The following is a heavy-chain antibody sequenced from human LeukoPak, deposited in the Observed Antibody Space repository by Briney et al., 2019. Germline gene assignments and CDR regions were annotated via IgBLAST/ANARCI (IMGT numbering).Heavy chain of an antibody. Sequence: PSQTLSLTCAISGDSVSSNSAAWNWIRQSPSRGLEWLGRTYYRSKWYNDYAVSVKSRITINPDTSKNQFSLQLNSVTPEDTAVYYCARGSGYSYGYGGSYYYYYMDVWGKGTTVTVSS. CDR3: ARGSGYSYGYGGSYYYYYMDV. CDR2: TYYRSKWYN. J-gene: IGHJ6*03. D-gene: IGHD5-18*01. V-gene: IGHV6-1*01. CDR1: GDSVSSNSAA.